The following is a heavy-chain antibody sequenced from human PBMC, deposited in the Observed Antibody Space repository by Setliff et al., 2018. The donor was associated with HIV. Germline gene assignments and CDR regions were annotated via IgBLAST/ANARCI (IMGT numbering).Heavy chain of an antibody. CDR3: ARGYGAAGGGY. CDR1: GGSISSGSYY. Sequence: SETLSLTCTVSGGSISSGSYYWTWIRQPAGKGLEWIGHIYTTGSTNYNPSLKSRVTISVDTSKNQLSLKLNSVTAADTAVYYCARGYGAAGGGYWGQGTLVTVSS. CDR2: IYTTGST. J-gene: IGHJ4*02. V-gene: IGHV4-61*09. D-gene: IGHD6-25*01.